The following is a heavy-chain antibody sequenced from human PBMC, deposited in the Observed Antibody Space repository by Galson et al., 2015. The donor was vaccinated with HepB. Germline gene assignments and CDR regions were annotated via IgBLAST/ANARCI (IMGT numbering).Heavy chain of an antibody. J-gene: IGHJ6*03. CDR2: INAGNGNT. CDR1: GYTFTSYA. Sequence: SVKVSCKASGYTFTSYAMHWVRQAPGQRLEWMGWINAGNGNTKYSQKFQGRVTITRDTSASTAYMELSSLRSEDTAVYYCARGRQSGVPYYYYMDVWGKGTTVTVSS. D-gene: IGHD3-3*01. CDR3: ARGRQSGVPYYYYMDV. V-gene: IGHV1-3*01.